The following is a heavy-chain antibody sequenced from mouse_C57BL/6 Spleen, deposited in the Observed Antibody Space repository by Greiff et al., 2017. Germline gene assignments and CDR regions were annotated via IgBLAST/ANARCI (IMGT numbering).Heavy chain of an antibody. V-gene: IGHV1-82*01. Sequence: QVQLQQSGPELVKPGASVKISCKASGYAFSSSWMNWVKQRPGKGLEWIGRIYPGDGDTNYNGKFKGKATLTADKSSSTAYMQLSSLTSEDSAVYFCARQGRLLLGDYWGQGTTLTVSS. CDR2: IYPGDGDT. CDR3: ARQGRLLLGDY. D-gene: IGHD1-1*01. CDR1: GYAFSSSW. J-gene: IGHJ2*01.